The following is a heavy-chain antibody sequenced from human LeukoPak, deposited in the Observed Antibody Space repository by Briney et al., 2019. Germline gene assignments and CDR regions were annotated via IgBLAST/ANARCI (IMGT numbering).Heavy chain of an antibody. D-gene: IGHD3-10*01. Sequence: GASVKVSCKASGYTFTSYDINWVRQATGQGLEWMGWMNPNSGGTNYAQKFQGRVTMTRDTSISTAYMELSRLRSDDTAVYYCARQVRGVTLFDYWGQGTLVTVSS. CDR3: ARQVRGVTLFDY. CDR2: MNPNSGGT. J-gene: IGHJ4*02. CDR1: GYTFTSYD. V-gene: IGHV1-2*02.